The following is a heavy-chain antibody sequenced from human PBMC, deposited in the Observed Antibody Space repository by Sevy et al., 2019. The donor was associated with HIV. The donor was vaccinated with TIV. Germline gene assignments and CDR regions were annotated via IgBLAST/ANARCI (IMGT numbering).Heavy chain of an antibody. Sequence: GGSLRLSCAASGFTFSSYAMSWVRQAPGKGLEWVSAISGSGGSTYYADSVKGRFTISRDNSKNTQYLQMNSLRAEDTAVYYCAKDGHKPSEGEENYYYYYMDVWGKGTTVTVSS. CDR1: GFTFSSYA. CDR2: ISGSGGST. V-gene: IGHV3-23*01. J-gene: IGHJ6*03. CDR3: AKDGHKPSEGEENYYYYYMDV. D-gene: IGHD3-16*01.